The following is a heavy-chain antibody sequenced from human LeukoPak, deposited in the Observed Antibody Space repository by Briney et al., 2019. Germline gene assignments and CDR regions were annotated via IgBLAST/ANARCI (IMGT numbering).Heavy chain of an antibody. CDR1: GGSISSYY. V-gene: IGHV4-59*08. J-gene: IGHJ6*02. D-gene: IGHD6-19*01. CDR2: IYYSGST. CDR3: ARAVAGNMDV. Sequence: SETLSLTCTVSGGSISSYYWSWIRQPPGKGLEWIGYIYYSGSTNYNPSLKSRVTISVDTSKTQFSLKLSSVTAADTAVYYCARAVAGNMDVWGQGTTVTVSS.